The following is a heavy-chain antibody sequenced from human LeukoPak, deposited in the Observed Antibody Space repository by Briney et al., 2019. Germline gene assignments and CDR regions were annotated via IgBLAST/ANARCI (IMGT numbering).Heavy chain of an antibody. D-gene: IGHD3-22*01. CDR2: IIPIFGTA. CDR1: GGTFSSYA. CDR3: ANYDSSVGYFDY. Sequence: SVKVSCKASGGTFSSYAISWVRQAPGQGLEWMGGIIPIFGTANYAQKFQGRVTITADESTSTAYMELSSLRSEDTAVYYCANYDSSVGYFDYWGQGALVTVSS. V-gene: IGHV1-69*13. J-gene: IGHJ4*02.